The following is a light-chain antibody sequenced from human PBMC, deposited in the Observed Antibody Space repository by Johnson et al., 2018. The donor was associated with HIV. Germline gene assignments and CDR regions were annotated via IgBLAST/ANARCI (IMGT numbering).Light chain of an antibody. Sequence: QPVLTQPPSVSAAPRQKVTISCSGSSSNIGNNYVSWYQQLPGTAPKLLIYENNKRPSGIPDRFSGSKSGTSATLGITGLQTGDEADYYCGTWDSSLSAGVFGTGTKVTVL. CDR3: GTWDSSLSAGV. J-gene: IGLJ1*01. CDR2: ENN. V-gene: IGLV1-51*02. CDR1: SSNIGNNY.